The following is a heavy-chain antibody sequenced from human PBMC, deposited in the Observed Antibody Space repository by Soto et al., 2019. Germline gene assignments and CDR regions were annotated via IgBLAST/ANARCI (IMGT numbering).Heavy chain of an antibody. V-gene: IGHV3-30-3*01. CDR1: GFTFSSYA. CDR3: ARDWSSSRYSVSSYYGMDV. J-gene: IGHJ6*02. Sequence: QVQLVESGGGVVQPGRSLRLSCAASGFTFSSYAMHWVRQAPGKGLEWVAVISYDGSNKYYADSVKGRFTISRDNSKNTLYLQMNSLRAEDTAVYYCARDWSSSRYSVSSYYGMDVWGQGTTVTVSS. CDR2: ISYDGSNK. D-gene: IGHD6-13*01.